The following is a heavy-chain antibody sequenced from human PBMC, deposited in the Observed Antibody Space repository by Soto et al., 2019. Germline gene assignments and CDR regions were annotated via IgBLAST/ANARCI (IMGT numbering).Heavy chain of an antibody. CDR1: GGTFSSYA. J-gene: IGHJ5*02. CDR3: ARTNTAMVTGWFDP. V-gene: IGHV1-69*12. D-gene: IGHD5-18*01. Sequence: QVQLVQSGAEVKKPGSSVKVSCKASGGTFSSYAISWVRQAPGQGLEWMGGIIPIFGTANYAQKFQGRVMITADESTSTAYMELSSLRSEDTAMYYCARTNTAMVTGWFDPWGQGTLVTVSS. CDR2: IIPIFGTA.